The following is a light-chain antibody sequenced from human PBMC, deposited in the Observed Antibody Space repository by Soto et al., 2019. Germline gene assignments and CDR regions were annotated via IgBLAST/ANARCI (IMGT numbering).Light chain of an antibody. J-gene: IGLJ1*01. CDR3: CLYVGATTYV. CDR2: EGN. Sequence: QSVLAQPASVSGSPGQSITISCTGASGYVGTYSLVSWYQQHPEKAPKVVIYEGNKRPSGAPDRFSASTSVNTASLTISGLKNADDADYYCCLYVGATTYVFGTGTKVTAL. V-gene: IGLV2-23*01. CDR1: SGYVGTYSL.